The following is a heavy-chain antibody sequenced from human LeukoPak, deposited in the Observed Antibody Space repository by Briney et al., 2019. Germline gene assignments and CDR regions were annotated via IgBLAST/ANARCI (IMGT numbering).Heavy chain of an antibody. CDR2: INQSGNT. V-gene: IGHV4-34*01. D-gene: IGHD4-17*01. Sequence: PSETLSLTCVVYGGPFSGYYWSWIRQSPGKGLEWIGEINQSGNTNYNPSLKSRVTISIATSKNQFSLTVTSVTAGDTAVYSCARARGWTSGDAYYYGMDVWGQGTTGTVSS. CDR1: GGPFSGYY. CDR3: ARARGWTSGDAYYYGMDV. J-gene: IGHJ6*02.